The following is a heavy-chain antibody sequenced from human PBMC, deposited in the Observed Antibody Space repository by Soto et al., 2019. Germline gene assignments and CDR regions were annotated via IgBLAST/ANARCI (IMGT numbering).Heavy chain of an antibody. D-gene: IGHD2-2*01. CDR3: ARAGPYCSSTSCYHKPPPPDY. V-gene: IGHV3-30-3*01. CDR1: GFTFSSYA. Sequence: QVQLVESGGGVVQPGRSLRLSCAASGFTFSSYAMHWVRQAPGKGLEWVAVISYDGSNKYYADSVKGRFTISRDNSKNTLYLQMNSLRAEETAVYYCARAGPYCSSTSCYHKPPPPDYWGQGTLVTVSS. CDR2: ISYDGSNK. J-gene: IGHJ4*02.